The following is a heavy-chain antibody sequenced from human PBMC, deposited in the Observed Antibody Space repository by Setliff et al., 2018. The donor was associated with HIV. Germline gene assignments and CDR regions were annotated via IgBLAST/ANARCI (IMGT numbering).Heavy chain of an antibody. Sequence: GASVKVSCKASGYSFTSYDINWVRQATGQGLEWMGWMNPNSGNTGYAQKFQGRVTMTRNTSISTAYMELNSLRSEDTAVYYCARGAWYTSGWYSSRYMDVWGKGTTVTVSS. CDR2: MNPNSGNT. D-gene: IGHD6-19*01. V-gene: IGHV1-8*02. J-gene: IGHJ6*03. CDR1: GYSFTSYD. CDR3: ARGAWYTSGWYSSRYMDV.